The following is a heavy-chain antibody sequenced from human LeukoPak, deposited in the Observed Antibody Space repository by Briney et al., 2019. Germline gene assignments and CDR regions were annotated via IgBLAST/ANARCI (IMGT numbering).Heavy chain of an antibody. Sequence: GASVKVSCKASGYTFTSYGISWVRQAPGQGLEWMGGIIPIFGTANYAQKFQGRVTITADESTSTAYMELSSLRSEDTAVYYCAKDTDYYDSSGYYLGWGQGTLVTVSS. CDR2: IIPIFGTA. D-gene: IGHD3-22*01. CDR3: AKDTDYYDSSGYYLG. J-gene: IGHJ4*02. V-gene: IGHV1-69*13. CDR1: GYTFTSYG.